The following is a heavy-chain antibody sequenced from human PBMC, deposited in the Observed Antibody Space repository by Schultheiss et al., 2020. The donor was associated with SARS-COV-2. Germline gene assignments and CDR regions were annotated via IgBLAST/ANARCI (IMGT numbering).Heavy chain of an antibody. V-gene: IGHV1-2*04. J-gene: IGHJ6*02. CDR2: MNPNSGGT. D-gene: IGHD4-17*01. Sequence: ASVKVSCKASGYTFTSYDINWVRQATGQGLEWMGWMNPNSGGTNYAQKFQGWVTMTRDTSISTAYMELSRLRSDDTAVYYCAREGGTVTTSPNYYYGMDVWGQGTTVTVSS. CDR1: GYTFTSYD. CDR3: AREGGTVTTSPNYYYGMDV.